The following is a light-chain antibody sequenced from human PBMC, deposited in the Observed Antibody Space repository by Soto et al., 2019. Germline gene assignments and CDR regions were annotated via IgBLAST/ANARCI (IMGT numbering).Light chain of an antibody. CDR1: QSVSSSY. CDR2: GAS. V-gene: IGKV3D-20*02. Sequence: EIVLTQSPGTLSLSAGERATLSCRAIQSVSSSYLAWYQQKPGQAPRLLIYGASSRATGIPARFSGSGSGTDFTLTISSLEPEDFAVYYCQQRSNWPQITFGQGTRLEI. J-gene: IGKJ5*01. CDR3: QQRSNWPQIT.